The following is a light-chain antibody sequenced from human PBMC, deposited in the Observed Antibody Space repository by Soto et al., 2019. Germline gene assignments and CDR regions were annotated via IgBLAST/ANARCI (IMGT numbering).Light chain of an antibody. CDR1: QSVISN. Sequence: ETVVTQSPAILSVSPGERVTLSCRASQSVISNLAWYQHKLGQAPRLLIYGASTRATGVPARFSGSGSGTEFFLTISSLQSEDFAVYYCQYYNNWLGSFGGGTKVEIK. J-gene: IGKJ4*01. CDR2: GAS. CDR3: QYYNNWLGS. V-gene: IGKV3-15*01.